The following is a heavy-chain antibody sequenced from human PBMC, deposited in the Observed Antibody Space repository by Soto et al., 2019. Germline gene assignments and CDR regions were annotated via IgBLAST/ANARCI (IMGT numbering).Heavy chain of an antibody. Sequence: PSETLSLTCTVSGGSISSYYWSWIRQPPGKGLEWIGYIYYSGSTNYNPSLKSRVTTSVDTSKNQFSLKLSSVTAADTAVYYCARGAVSSSWFFGFDPWGQGTLVTVSS. CDR2: IYYSGST. CDR3: ARGAVSSSWFFGFDP. J-gene: IGHJ5*02. D-gene: IGHD6-13*01. V-gene: IGHV4-59*01. CDR1: GGSISSYY.